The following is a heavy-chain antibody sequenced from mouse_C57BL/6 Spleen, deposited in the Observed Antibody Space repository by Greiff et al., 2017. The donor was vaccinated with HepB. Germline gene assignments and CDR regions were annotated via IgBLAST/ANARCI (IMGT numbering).Heavy chain of an antibody. J-gene: IGHJ4*01. CDR1: GFTFSDYG. V-gene: IGHV5-15*01. D-gene: IGHD1-1*01. Sequence: EVMLVESGGGLVQPGGSLKLSCAASGFTFSDYGMAWVRQAPRKGPEWVAFISNLAYSIYYADTVTGRFTLSRENAKHTLYLEMSSLRSEDTAMYYCARRNYYGSSSYAMDYWGQGTSVTVSS. CDR2: ISNLAYSI. CDR3: ARRNYYGSSSYAMDY.